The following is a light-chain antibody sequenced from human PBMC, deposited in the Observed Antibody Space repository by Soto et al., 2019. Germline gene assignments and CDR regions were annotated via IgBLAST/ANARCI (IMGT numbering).Light chain of an antibody. CDR3: QHRSNWPS. CDR1: QSISRY. CDR2: DAS. J-gene: IGKJ5*01. Sequence: EVVLTQAPATLSLSPGERATLSCRPSQSISRYLAWYQQRPGQAPRLLIYDASNRATGIPARFSGSGSGTDFTLTISSLEPEDFAIYYCQHRSNWPSFGQGTRLEIK. V-gene: IGKV3-11*01.